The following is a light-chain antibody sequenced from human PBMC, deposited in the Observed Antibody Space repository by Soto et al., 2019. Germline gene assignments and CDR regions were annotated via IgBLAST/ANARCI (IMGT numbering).Light chain of an antibody. CDR2: GTS. CDR3: QQFGSSPGFT. V-gene: IGKV3-20*01. Sequence: EIVLTQSPATLSLSPGERANLSCRASESIESHYLAWYQQRPGQAPRLLIYGTSSRATGIPDRFSGSGSGTAVSVTISRLEPEDFAVYYCQQFGSSPGFTFGPGTKVDIK. J-gene: IGKJ3*01. CDR1: ESIESHY.